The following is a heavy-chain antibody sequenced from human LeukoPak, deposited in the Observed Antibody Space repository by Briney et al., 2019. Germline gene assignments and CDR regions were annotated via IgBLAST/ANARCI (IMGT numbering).Heavy chain of an antibody. V-gene: IGHV4-59*01. CDR3: EREGAGSCGLRYIDV. CDR1: NVTMISYY. D-gene: IGHD5-18*01. CDR2: IYYGGST. J-gene: IGHJ6*03. Sequence: SETLSLTCPVSNVTMISYYWSWLRQPPGKGLEWMGYIYYGGSTNYNPSLKSRVTILVDTSKNQFSLKLSSVTAADPAVYYCEREGAGSCGLRYIDVWGKGTTVTVSS.